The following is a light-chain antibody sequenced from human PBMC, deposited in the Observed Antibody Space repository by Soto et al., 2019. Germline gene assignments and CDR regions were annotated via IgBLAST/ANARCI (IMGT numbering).Light chain of an antibody. J-gene: IGKJ4*01. CDR1: QGISSW. V-gene: IGKV1-12*01. CDR3: QHANSFPLS. Sequence: DIPMTQSPSSGSATIVDRVPITCRASQGISSWLAWYQKKPGKAPKRLVYAASSLQSGVGSIYSGSGSGTDFTLTISILHPEDFASYYCQHANSFPLSFGGGTKVDIK. CDR2: AAS.